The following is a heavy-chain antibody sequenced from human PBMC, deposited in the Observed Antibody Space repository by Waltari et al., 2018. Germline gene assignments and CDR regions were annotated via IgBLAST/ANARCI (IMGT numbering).Heavy chain of an antibody. J-gene: IGHJ3*02. CDR1: GGPFSSYT. CDR2: IIPILGIA. V-gene: IGHV1-69*02. CDR3: ASLYSSSWLSAFDI. Sequence: QVQLVQSGAEVKKPGSSVKVSCKASGGPFSSYTISWVRQAPGQGLEWMGRIIPILGIANYAQKFQGRVTITADKSTSTAYMELSSLRSEDTAVYYCASLYSSSWLSAFDIWGQGTMVTVSS. D-gene: IGHD6-13*01.